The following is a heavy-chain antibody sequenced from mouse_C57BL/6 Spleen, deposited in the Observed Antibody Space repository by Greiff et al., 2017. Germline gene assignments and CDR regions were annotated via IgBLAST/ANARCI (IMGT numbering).Heavy chain of an antibody. V-gene: IGHV5-17*01. Sequence: EVMLVESGGGLVKPGGSLKLSCAASGFTFSDYGMHWVRQAPEKGLEWVAYISSGSSTIYYADTVKGRFTISRDNAKNTPFLQMTSLRSEDTAMYYCARRELTNWYFDVWGTGTTVTVSS. J-gene: IGHJ1*03. CDR2: ISSGSSTI. D-gene: IGHD2-12*01. CDR3: ARRELTNWYFDV. CDR1: GFTFSDYG.